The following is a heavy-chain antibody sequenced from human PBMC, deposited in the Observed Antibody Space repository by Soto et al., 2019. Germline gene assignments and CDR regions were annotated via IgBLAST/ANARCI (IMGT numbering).Heavy chain of an antibody. Sequence: QVQLVESGGGVVQPGTSLRLSCVGSGFTCRSYVIHWVRQAPGKGLEWVALTSYDGSNKDYGDSVKGRFTISRDNSRNTVDLQMDSLSREDTALYYCARWGTTGGLDVWGQGTLVSVSS. CDR2: TSYDGSNK. V-gene: IGHV3-33*05. D-gene: IGHD3-16*01. J-gene: IGHJ1*01. CDR1: GFTCRSYV. CDR3: ARWGTTGGLDV.